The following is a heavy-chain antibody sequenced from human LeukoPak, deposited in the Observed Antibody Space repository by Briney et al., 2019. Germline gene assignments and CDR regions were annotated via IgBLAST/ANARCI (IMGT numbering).Heavy chain of an antibody. CDR1: GGSMSSYY. D-gene: IGHD2-15*01. CDR3: ARAPSGCGGTCPSDH. J-gene: IGHJ4*02. V-gene: IGHV4-59*12. Sequence: SETLSLTCTVSGGSMSSYYWSWIRQSPGKGLEWVGYISYSGTTNYNPSLKSRVTISLGTSKNRFSLKLTSVTAADTAVYYCARAPSGCGGTCPSDHWGPGTLVTVSS. CDR2: ISYSGTT.